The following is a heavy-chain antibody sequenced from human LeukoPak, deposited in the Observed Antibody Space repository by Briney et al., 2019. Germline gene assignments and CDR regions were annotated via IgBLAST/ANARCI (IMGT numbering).Heavy chain of an antibody. V-gene: IGHV3-30*04. CDR2: ISYDGRNK. CDR1: GFTFSSYA. Sequence: GRSLRLSCAASGFTFSSYAMHWVRQAPGKGLEWVAVISYDGRNKYYADSVKGRFTITRDNSKNALYLQMNSLRAEDTAVYYCVRDLPDYWGQGTLVAVSS. J-gene: IGHJ4*02. CDR3: VRDLPDY.